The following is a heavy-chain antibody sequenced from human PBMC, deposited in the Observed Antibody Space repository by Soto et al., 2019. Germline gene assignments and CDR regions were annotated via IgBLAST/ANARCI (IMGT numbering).Heavy chain of an antibody. CDR1: GFRFSEYS. Sequence: EVHLVESGGRLVQPGGSLRLSSAASGFRFSEYSMNWDRQAPGRGLEWVSYISSSSFTIHYADSVEGRFAISRDNAKNSLYLQMNSLRVEDTAVYYCARDYNAFWSGYFDYWGQGALVTVSS. CDR3: ARDYNAFWSGYFDY. J-gene: IGHJ4*02. CDR2: ISSSSFTI. V-gene: IGHV3-48*01. D-gene: IGHD3-3*01.